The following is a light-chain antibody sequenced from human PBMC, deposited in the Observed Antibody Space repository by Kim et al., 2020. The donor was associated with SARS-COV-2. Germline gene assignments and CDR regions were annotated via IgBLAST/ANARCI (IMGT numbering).Light chain of an antibody. CDR3: GSRDTNHNVI. CDR2: GKN. J-gene: IGLJ2*01. CDR1: SIRRYY. V-gene: IGLV3-19*01. Sequence: VAWGQTVRITCQGDSIRRYYATWYQQRPGQAPMLVIYGKNNRPAEIPDRFSGSSAGNTASLTITGAQAEDEADYYCGSRDTNHNVIFGGGTQLTVL.